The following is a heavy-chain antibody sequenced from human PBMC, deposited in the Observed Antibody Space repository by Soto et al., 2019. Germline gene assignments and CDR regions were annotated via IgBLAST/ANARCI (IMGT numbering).Heavy chain of an antibody. D-gene: IGHD3-10*01. CDR2: IWYDGSNK. CDR1: GFTFSSYG. Sequence: QVQLVESGGGVVQPGRSLRLSCAASGFTFSSYGMHWVRQAPGKGLEWVAVIWYDGSNKYYADSVKGRFTISRDNSKNAVYLQMNGLRAEDTAVYYCAREHYGSGRLYYYGMDVWGQGTTVTVSS. CDR3: AREHYGSGRLYYYGMDV. J-gene: IGHJ6*02. V-gene: IGHV3-33*01.